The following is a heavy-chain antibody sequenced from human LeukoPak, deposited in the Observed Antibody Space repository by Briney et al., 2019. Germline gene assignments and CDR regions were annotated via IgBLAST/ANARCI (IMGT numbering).Heavy chain of an antibody. D-gene: IGHD4-17*01. Sequence: SETLSLTCTVSGYSISSGYYWGWIRQPPGKGLEWIGSIYHSGSTYYNPSLKSRVTMSVGTSKNQFSLTLSSVTAADTAVYYCARGPTTVTRAFDYWGQGTLVTVSS. CDR2: IYHSGST. V-gene: IGHV4-38-2*02. J-gene: IGHJ4*02. CDR3: ARGPTTVTRAFDY. CDR1: GYSISSGYY.